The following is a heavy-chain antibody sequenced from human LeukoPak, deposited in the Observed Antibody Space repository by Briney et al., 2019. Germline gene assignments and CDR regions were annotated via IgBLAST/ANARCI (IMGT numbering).Heavy chain of an antibody. J-gene: IGHJ4*02. D-gene: IGHD3-10*01. V-gene: IGHV1-46*01. Sequence: GASVKVSCKASGYTFTSYYMHWVRQAPGQGLEWMGIINPSGGSTSYAQKFQGRVTMTRDTSTSTVYMELSSLRSEDTAVYYCARGWRDLRKSYRELLWFGELQIYFDYWGQGTLVTVSS. CDR2: INPSGGST. CDR1: GYTFTSYY. CDR3: ARGWRDLRKSYRELLWFGELQIYFDY.